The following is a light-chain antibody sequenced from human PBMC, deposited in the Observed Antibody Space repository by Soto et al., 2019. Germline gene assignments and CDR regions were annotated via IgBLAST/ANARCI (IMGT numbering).Light chain of an antibody. Sequence: EIVMTQSPATLSVSPGQRATLSCRASQSVSSNLAWYQQKPGKAPRLIIYGASTRATCIPARFSGSGSGTDFSLTISSLQAEEFAVYYCQQYNNWPPLTFGGGTKVEIK. CDR1: QSVSSN. CDR2: GAS. J-gene: IGKJ4*02. V-gene: IGKV3-15*01. CDR3: QQYNNWPPLT.